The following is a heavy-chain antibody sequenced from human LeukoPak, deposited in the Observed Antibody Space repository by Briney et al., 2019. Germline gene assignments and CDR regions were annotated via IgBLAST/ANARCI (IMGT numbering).Heavy chain of an antibody. CDR2: ISFDGSKK. V-gene: IGHV3-30*04. Sequence: GGSLRLSCATSGFTFRNYALHWVRQAPGEGLEWVAVISFDGSKKYYADSVKGRFTISRDYSKNTLYLQMNSLRAEDTAVYFCSRDVGYGENSGDWHWGQGTLVTVSS. D-gene: IGHD4-23*01. CDR1: GFTFRNYA. J-gene: IGHJ4*02. CDR3: SRDVGYGENSGDWH.